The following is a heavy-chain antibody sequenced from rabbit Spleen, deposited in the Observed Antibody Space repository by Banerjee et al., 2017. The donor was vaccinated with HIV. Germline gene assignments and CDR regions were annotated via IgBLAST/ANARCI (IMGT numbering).Heavy chain of an antibody. D-gene: IGHD8-1*01. CDR1: GIDFSNYYY. CDR2: IYTRDGST. Sequence: QEQLEESGGGLVKPGGSLTLTCKASGIDFSNYYYMYWVRQAPGKGLELIAWIYTRDGSTYYATWVNGRFTISSHNAQNTLYLQLNSLTAADTATYFCARDGAGGSYFNLWGQGTLVTVS. CDR3: ARDGAGGSYFNL. V-gene: IGHV1S43*01. J-gene: IGHJ4*01.